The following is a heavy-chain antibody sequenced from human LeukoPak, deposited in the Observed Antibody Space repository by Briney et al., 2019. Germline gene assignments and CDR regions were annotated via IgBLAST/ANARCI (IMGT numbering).Heavy chain of an antibody. CDR2: IYPGDSDT. V-gene: IGHV5-51*01. J-gene: IGHJ4*02. CDR1: GYSFTSYW. D-gene: IGHD5-24*01. CDR3: ARLGEVATIRSHPGY. Sequence: NRGESLKISCKGSGYSFTSYWIGWVRQMPGKGLEWMGIIYPGDSDTRYSPSFQGQVTISADKSINTAYLQWSSLKASDTAMYYCARLGEVATIRSHPGYWGQGTLVTVSS.